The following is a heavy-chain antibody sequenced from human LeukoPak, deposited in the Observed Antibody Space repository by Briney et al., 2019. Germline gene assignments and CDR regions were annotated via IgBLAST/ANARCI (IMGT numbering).Heavy chain of an antibody. V-gene: IGHV1-8*03. CDR2: MNPNSGNT. CDR1: GYTFTSYD. J-gene: IGHJ4*02. D-gene: IGHD6-13*01. CDR3: ARNLRYSSSWPLGY. Sequence: GASVKVSCKASGYTFTSYDINWVRQATGQGLEWMGWMNPNSGNTGYAQKFQGRVTITRNTSISTAYMELSSLRSEDTAVYYCARNLRYSSSWPLGYWGQGTLVTVSS.